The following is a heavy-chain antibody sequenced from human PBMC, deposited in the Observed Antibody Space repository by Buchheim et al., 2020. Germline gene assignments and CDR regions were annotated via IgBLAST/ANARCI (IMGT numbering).Heavy chain of an antibody. CDR3: AGTLHDSSGYYYLNWFDP. D-gene: IGHD3-22*01. Sequence: QLQLQESGSGLVKPPQTLSLTCAVSGGSISSGGYSWSWIRQPPGKGLEWIGYIYHSGSTYYNPSLKSRVTISVDRSKNQFSLKLSSVTAADTAVYYCAGTLHDSSGYYYLNWFDPWGQGTL. CDR1: GGSISSGGYS. CDR2: IYHSGST. J-gene: IGHJ5*02. V-gene: IGHV4-30-2*01.